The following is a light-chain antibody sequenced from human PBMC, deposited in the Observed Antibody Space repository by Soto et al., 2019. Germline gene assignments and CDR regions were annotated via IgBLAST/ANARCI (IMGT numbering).Light chain of an antibody. CDR3: ISYTISTSLA. Sequence: QSALTQPASVSGSPGQSITISCTGTSNDVGANNYVSWYQRHPDKAPKILIYEAVNRPSGVSHRFSGSKSGNTASLPISGLQAEDEAEYFCISYTISTSLAFGGGTKVTVL. V-gene: IGLV2-14*01. CDR2: EAV. J-gene: IGLJ2*01. CDR1: SNDVGANNY.